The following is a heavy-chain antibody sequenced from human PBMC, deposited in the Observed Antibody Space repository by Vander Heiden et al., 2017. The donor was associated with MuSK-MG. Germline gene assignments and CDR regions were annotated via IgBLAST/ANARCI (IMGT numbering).Heavy chain of an antibody. CDR1: GYSFISYY. CDR2: INPSGGKT. D-gene: IGHD3-10*01. Sequence: QVHLVQSGAEVAKPGASVKVSCKASGYSFISYYIHWVRQVPGQGLEWMGAINPSGGKTTYAQNSRGRVSITADTSTGTAYMELTSLRSEDTAVYYCVRDITKGYWGQGTLVTVSS. V-gene: IGHV1-46*04. J-gene: IGHJ4*02. CDR3: VRDITKGY.